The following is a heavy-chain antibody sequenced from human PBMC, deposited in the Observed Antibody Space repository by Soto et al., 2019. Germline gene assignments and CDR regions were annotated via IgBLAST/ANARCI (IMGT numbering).Heavy chain of an antibody. CDR3: VREAYIGYGHAIDH. V-gene: IGHV4-59*01. CDR1: GVTISTYY. J-gene: IGHJ4*02. CDR2: NYHSGTT. D-gene: IGHD5-12*01. Sequence: SETLSLTCAFSGVTISTYYWGWIRQPPGKGLEWIGYNYHSGTTNYNPSLKSRVTISVDTSKNQFSLRLTSVTAADTAIYYCVREAYIGYGHAIDHWGQGILVTVSS.